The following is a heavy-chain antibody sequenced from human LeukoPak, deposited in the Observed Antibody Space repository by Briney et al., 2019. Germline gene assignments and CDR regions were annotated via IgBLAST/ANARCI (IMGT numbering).Heavy chain of an antibody. CDR3: ARADIVVVVAATLDAFDI. Sequence: ASVKVSCKASGYTFTGYYMHWVRQAPGQGLEWMGWINPNSGNTGYAQKFQGRVTITRNTSISTAYMELSSLRSEDTAVYYCARADIVVVVAATLDAFDIWGQGTMVTVSS. D-gene: IGHD2-15*01. J-gene: IGHJ3*02. CDR1: GYTFTGYY. CDR2: INPNSGNT. V-gene: IGHV1-8*03.